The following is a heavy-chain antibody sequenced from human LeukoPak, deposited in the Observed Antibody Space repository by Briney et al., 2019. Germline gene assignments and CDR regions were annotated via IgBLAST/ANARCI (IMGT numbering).Heavy chain of an antibody. CDR3: ARPRRNYSYLDV. CDR1: GGSTSSSSYY. CDR2: IFYSGST. V-gene: IGHV4-39*01. J-gene: IGHJ6*03. Sequence: SETLSLTCTVSGGSTSSSSYYWGWIRQPPGKGLEWIGSIFYSGSTYYNPSLKSRVTISVDTSKNQFSLKLSSVTAADTAVYYCARPRRNYSYLDVWGKGTTVTVSS.